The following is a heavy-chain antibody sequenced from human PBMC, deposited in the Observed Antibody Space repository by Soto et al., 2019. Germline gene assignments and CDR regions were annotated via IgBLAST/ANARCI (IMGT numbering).Heavy chain of an antibody. J-gene: IGHJ4*02. D-gene: IGHD3-22*01. Sequence: ASVKVSCKASGGTFSNSAVIWVRQAPGQGLEWMGGIIPIFGTVNYAQNFQGRVTITADESTSTAYMELSSLRSDDTAVYFCARDFSPAGSFETSGYPYWGQGTLVTVSS. V-gene: IGHV1-69*13. CDR1: GGTFSNSA. CDR2: IIPIFGTV. CDR3: ARDFSPAGSFETSGYPY.